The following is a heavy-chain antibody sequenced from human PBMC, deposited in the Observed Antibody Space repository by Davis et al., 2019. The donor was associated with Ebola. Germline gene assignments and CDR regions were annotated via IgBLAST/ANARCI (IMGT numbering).Heavy chain of an antibody. J-gene: IGHJ6*02. CDR2: ISYDGSNK. D-gene: IGHD4-17*01. CDR1: GFTFSSYG. V-gene: IGHV3-30*18. CDR3: AKDRDLDGDKLYYYYYGMDV. Sequence: GESLKISCAASGFTFSSYGMHWVRQAPGKGLEWVAVISYDGSNKYYADSVKGRFTISRDNSKNTLYLQMNSLRAEDTAVYYCAKDRDLDGDKLYYYYYGMDVWGQGTTVTVSS.